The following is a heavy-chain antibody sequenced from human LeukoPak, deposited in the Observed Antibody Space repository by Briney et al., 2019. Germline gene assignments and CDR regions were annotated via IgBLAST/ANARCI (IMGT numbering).Heavy chain of an antibody. J-gene: IGHJ4*02. Sequence: ASVTVSFTSSVYTFTSYGISWVRQAPGQGLEWVGWTSGYNGNTNYAQKLQARVTMTTDTSTSTAYMERRSLRSDDTAVYYCVREDTRRGSRGYFDYWGQGALVTVSS. CDR2: TSGYNGNT. CDR3: VREDTRRGSRGYFDY. D-gene: IGHD2-2*01. CDR1: VYTFTSYG. V-gene: IGHV1-18*01.